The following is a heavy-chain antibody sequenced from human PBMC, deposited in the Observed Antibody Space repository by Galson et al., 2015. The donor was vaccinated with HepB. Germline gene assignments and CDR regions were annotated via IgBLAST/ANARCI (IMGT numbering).Heavy chain of an antibody. Sequence: SLRLSCAASGFTFSSYGMHWVRQAPGKGLEWVAVIWYDGSNKYYADSVKGRFTISRDNSKNTLYLQMNILRAEDTAVYYCARDGDFWSGYAHGMDVWGQGTTVTVSS. J-gene: IGHJ6*02. D-gene: IGHD3-3*01. CDR2: IWYDGSNK. CDR3: ARDGDFWSGYAHGMDV. CDR1: GFTFSSYG. V-gene: IGHV3-33*01.